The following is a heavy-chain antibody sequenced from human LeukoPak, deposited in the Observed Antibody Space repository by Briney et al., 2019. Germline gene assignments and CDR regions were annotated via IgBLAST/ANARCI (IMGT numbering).Heavy chain of an antibody. Sequence: PGGSLRLSCAASGFTFYNYAMSWVRQAPGMGLEWLSYVSGSGGATYYAASVKGRFTISRDNSKNTVYLQMGSLRAEDTAVYYCAKNRGGTYKYYMDVWGNGTTVTVSS. V-gene: IGHV3-23*01. CDR1: GFTFYNYA. CDR2: VSGSGGAT. J-gene: IGHJ6*03. CDR3: AKNRGGTYKYYMDV. D-gene: IGHD1-1*01.